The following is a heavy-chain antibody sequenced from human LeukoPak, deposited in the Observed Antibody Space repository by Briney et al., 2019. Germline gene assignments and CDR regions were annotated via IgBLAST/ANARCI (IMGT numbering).Heavy chain of an antibody. J-gene: IGHJ5*02. CDR1: GFTFSSYA. CDR3: ARGHYGSGSWFDH. D-gene: IGHD3-10*01. CDR2: ISYDGSNK. V-gene: IGHV3-30*04. Sequence: GGSLRLSCAASGFTFSSYAMHWVRQAPGKGLEWVAVISYDGSNKYYADSVKGRFTISRDNSKNTLYLQMNSLRAEDTAVYYWARGHYGSGSWFDHRGQGTLVTVSS.